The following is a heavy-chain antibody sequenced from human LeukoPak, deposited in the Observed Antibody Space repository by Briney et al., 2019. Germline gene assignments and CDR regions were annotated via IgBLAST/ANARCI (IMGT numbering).Heavy chain of an antibody. Sequence: GESLRLSCAASGFTFTNYNMNWVRQAPGKGLEWVSSITSTTNYMDYADSVKGRFTISRDNAKNSLYLQMNSLRADDTAIYYCARSLLPSAFGYWGQGTLVTVSS. CDR2: ITSTTNYM. CDR3: ARSLLPSAFGY. V-gene: IGHV3-21*01. J-gene: IGHJ4*02. D-gene: IGHD2-2*01. CDR1: GFTFTNYN.